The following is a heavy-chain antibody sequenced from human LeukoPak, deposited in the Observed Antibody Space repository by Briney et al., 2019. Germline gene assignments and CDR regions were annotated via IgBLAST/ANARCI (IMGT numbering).Heavy chain of an antibody. Sequence: PSETLSLTCAVYGGSFSGYYWSWIRQPPGKGLEWIGEINHSGSTNYNPSLKSRVTISVDTSKNQFPLKLSSVTAADTAVYYCARGEKWWSYFDYWGQGTLVTVSS. CDR1: GGSFSGYY. CDR2: INHSGST. CDR3: ARGEKWWSYFDY. V-gene: IGHV4-34*01. D-gene: IGHD2-15*01. J-gene: IGHJ4*02.